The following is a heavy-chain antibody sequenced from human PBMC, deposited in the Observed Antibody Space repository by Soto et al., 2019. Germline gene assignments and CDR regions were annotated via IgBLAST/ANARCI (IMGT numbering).Heavy chain of an antibody. CDR3: AKSRGDSWYLYYYDY. D-gene: IGHD5-12*01. CDR1: GLTFRAFY. V-gene: IGHV3-23*01. CDR2: ISGSGGST. Sequence: EVQLLESGGGLVQPGGSLRLCCAASGLTFRAFYMSWVRQPPGKGLEWVSGISGSGGSTYYADSVKGRFTISRDSSSNTLYLQMSSLRAEDTAGYYCAKSRGDSWYLYYYDYWGQGTLVTVSS. J-gene: IGHJ4*02.